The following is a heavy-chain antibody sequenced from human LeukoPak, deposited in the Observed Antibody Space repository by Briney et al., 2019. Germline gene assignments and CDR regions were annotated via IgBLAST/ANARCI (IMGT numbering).Heavy chain of an antibody. D-gene: IGHD5-12*01. V-gene: IGHV4-59*01. CDR3: ARYSGYDSVTYYYGMDV. CDR1: GGSISSYY. J-gene: IGHJ6*02. CDR2: IYYSGST. Sequence: PSETLSLTCTVSGGSISSYYWSWIRQPPGKGLEWIGYIYYSGSTNYNPSLKSRVTISVDTSKNQFSLKLSSVTAADTAVYYCARYSGYDSVTYYYGMDVWGQGTTVTVSS.